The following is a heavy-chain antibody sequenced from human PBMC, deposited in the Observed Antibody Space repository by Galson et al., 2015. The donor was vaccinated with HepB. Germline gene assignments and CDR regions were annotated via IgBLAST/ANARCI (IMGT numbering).Heavy chain of an antibody. V-gene: IGHV1-18*01. CDR1: GYTFTSYG. D-gene: IGHD2-2*01. J-gene: IGHJ5*02. Sequence: VKVSCKASGYTFTSYGISWVRQAPGQGLEWMGWISAYNGNTNYAQKLQGRVTMTTDTSTSTAYMELRSLRSDDTAVYYCARTIVVVPAAIANGRLNWFDPWGQGTLVTVSS. CDR2: ISAYNGNT. CDR3: ARTIVVVPAAIANGRLNWFDP.